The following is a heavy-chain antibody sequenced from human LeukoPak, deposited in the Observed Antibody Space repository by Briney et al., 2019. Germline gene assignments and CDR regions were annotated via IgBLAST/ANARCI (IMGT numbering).Heavy chain of an antibody. J-gene: IGHJ4*02. Sequence: ASVNVSCKVSGYTLTELSMHWVRQAPGKGLEWMGGFDPEDGETIYAQKFQGRVTMTEDTSTDTAYMELSSLRSEDTAVYYCATGGVLLPVRGAYGYWGQGTLVTVSS. D-gene: IGHD3-10*01. CDR1: GYTLTELS. V-gene: IGHV1-24*01. CDR2: FDPEDGET. CDR3: ATGGVLLPVRGAYGY.